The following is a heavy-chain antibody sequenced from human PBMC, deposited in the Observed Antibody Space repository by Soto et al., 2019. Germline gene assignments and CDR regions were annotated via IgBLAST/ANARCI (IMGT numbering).Heavy chain of an antibody. V-gene: IGHV1-69*02. CDR2: IIPILGIT. CDR3: ARATDFWSGYYTIYFDY. CDR1: GGTFSSYT. Sequence: ASVKVSCKASGGTFSSYTISWVRQAPGQGLEWMGRIIPILGITNYAQKFQGRVTMTRDTSTSTVYMELSSLRSEDTALYYCARATDFWSGYYTIYFDYWGQGTLVTVSS. J-gene: IGHJ4*02. D-gene: IGHD3-3*01.